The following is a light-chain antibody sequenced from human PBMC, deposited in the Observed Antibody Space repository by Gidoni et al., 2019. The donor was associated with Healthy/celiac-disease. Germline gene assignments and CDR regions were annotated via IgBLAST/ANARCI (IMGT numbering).Light chain of an antibody. CDR2: GAS. CDR3: QQYGSSPRDS. J-gene: IGKJ2*03. V-gene: IGKV3-20*01. CDR1: QSVSSSY. Sequence: EIVLTQSPGTLSLSPGERATLSCRASQSVSSSYLAWYQQKPGQAPRLLIYGASSRATGIPDRFSGSGSGTDFTLTISRLEPEDFAVYYCQQYGSSPRDSFGQGTMLEIK.